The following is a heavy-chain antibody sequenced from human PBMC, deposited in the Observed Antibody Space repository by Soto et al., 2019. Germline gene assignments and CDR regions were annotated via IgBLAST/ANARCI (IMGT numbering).Heavy chain of an antibody. CDR3: ARLTGDLFPIDY. CDR2: IWFDSSKK. Sequence: QVLLVESGGGVVQPGRSLRLSCAASGFTFSGHGMHWVRQAPGKGLQWVATIWFDSSKKYYADSVRGRSSISRDNSMNTLYLQMNSLRAEDTAVYYCARLTGDLFPIDYWGQGTLVTVSS. J-gene: IGHJ4*02. V-gene: IGHV3-33*01. D-gene: IGHD7-27*01. CDR1: GFTFSGHG.